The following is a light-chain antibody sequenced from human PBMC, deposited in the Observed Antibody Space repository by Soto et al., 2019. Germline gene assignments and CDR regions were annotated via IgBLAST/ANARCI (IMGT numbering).Light chain of an antibody. V-gene: IGKV3-11*01. CDR3: QQRGSWPHLT. J-gene: IGKJ4*01. CDR1: QSVDSS. Sequence: DIVLTQSPATLSLSPGERATLSCRASQSVDSSLAWFQQKPGQAPRLLIYDASNRATGIPARFSGSGSGTDFTLTISSLEPEDFAVYYCQQRGSWPHLTFGGGTKVEI. CDR2: DAS.